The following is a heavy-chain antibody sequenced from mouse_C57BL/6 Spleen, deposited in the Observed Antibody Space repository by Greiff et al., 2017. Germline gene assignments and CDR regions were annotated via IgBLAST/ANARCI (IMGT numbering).Heavy chain of an antibody. J-gene: IGHJ2*01. CDR1: GYTFTSYW. CDR3: ARTVVAGDYFDY. Sequence: QVQLQQPGAELVKPGASVKMSCKASGYTFTSYWITWVKQRPGQGLEWIGDIYPGSGSTNYNEKFKSKATLTVDPSSSTAYMQLSSLTSEDSAVYYCARTVVAGDYFDYWGQGTTLTVSS. V-gene: IGHV1-55*01. D-gene: IGHD1-1*01. CDR2: IYPGSGST.